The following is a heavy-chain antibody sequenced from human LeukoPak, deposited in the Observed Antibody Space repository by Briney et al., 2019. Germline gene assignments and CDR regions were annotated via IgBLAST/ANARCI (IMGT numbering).Heavy chain of an antibody. J-gene: IGHJ5*02. CDR1: RGTFSSYA. V-gene: IGHV1-69*04. CDR2: IIPILGIA. CDR3: ARDLDWFDP. Sequence: SVKVSCKASRGTFSSYAISWVRQAPGQGLEWMGRIIPILGIANYAQKFQGRVTITADKSTSTAYMELSSLRSEDTAVYYCARDLDWFDPWGQGTLVTVSS.